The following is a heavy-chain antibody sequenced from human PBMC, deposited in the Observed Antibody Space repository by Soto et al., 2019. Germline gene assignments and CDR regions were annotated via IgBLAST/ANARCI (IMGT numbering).Heavy chain of an antibody. CDR1: GFTFSSYA. D-gene: IGHD6-19*01. CDR3: ARYRLLEQGLVPQGGYFDY. Sequence: PGGSLRFSCAAPGFTFSSYAMHWVPQAPGKGLEWVAAISYDASTKYYADSAKGRLTIPRDNPKNTLYPQMNSLRPRATAVYDCARYRLLEQGLVPQGGYFDYWGQGTLVTVSS. CDR2: ISYDASTK. V-gene: IGHV3-30-3*01. J-gene: IGHJ4*02.